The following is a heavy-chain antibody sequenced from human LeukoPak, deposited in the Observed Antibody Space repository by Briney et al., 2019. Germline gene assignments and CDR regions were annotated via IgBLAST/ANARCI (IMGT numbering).Heavy chain of an antibody. CDR1: GFTFSNYN. Sequence: GGSLRLSCAASGFTFSNYNMDWVRQAPGKGLEWVSYISSRGSYTYYADSVKGRFTISRDNAKNSLYLQMNSLRAEDTAVYYCARIDAFDIWGQGTMVTVSS. J-gene: IGHJ3*02. CDR3: ARIDAFDI. V-gene: IGHV3-21*06. CDR2: ISSRGSYT.